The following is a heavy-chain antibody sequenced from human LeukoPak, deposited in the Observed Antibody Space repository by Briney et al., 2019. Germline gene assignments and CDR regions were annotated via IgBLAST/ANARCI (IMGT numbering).Heavy chain of an antibody. V-gene: IGHV4-34*01. D-gene: IGHD4-17*01. CDR2: INPSGST. J-gene: IGHJ3*02. CDR3: AGQHDYGFFDI. Sequence: SETLSLTCVVNGVSLSGYYWGWIRQPPGKGLEWIGEINPSGSTDYNPSLKSRVTLSADMSKNEFSLNLTSVTAADTAVYYCAGQHDYGFFDIWGQGTMVTVSS. CDR1: GVSLSGYY.